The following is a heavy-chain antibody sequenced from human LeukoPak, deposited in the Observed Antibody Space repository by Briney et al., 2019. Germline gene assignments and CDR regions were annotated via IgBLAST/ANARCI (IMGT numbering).Heavy chain of an antibody. J-gene: IGHJ5*02. V-gene: IGHV3-23*01. Sequence: GGSLRLSCAASGFIFSNYWMGWVRQAPGKGLEWVSAVTGSSGGTYYADSVKGRFTISRDDSKSTLYLQMNSLRVEDTAVYYCAKSGHSTSSWFDPWGQGTLVIVSS. CDR1: GFIFSNYW. CDR2: VTGSSGGT. CDR3: AKSGHSTSSWFDP. D-gene: IGHD6-6*01.